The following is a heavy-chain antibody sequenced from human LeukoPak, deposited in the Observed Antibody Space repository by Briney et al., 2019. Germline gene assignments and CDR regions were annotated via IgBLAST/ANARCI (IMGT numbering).Heavy chain of an antibody. D-gene: IGHD6-19*01. V-gene: IGHV3-30-3*01. CDR2: ISYDGSNK. CDR3: ARPYSSGWYGDFDY. Sequence: GGSLRLSCAASGFTFSSYAMHWVRQAPGKGLDWVAVISYDGSNKYYADSVKGRFTISGDNSKNTLYLQMNSLRAEDTAVFYCARPYSSGWYGDFDYWGQGTLVTVSS. CDR1: GFTFSSYA. J-gene: IGHJ4*02.